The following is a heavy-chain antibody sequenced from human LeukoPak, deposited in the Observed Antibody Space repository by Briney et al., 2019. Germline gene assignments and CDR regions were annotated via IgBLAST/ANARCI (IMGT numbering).Heavy chain of an antibody. CDR1: GGTFSSYA. V-gene: IGHV1-69*13. J-gene: IGHJ4*02. CDR2: IIPIVGTA. Sequence: SVKVSCKASGGTFSSYAISWVRQDPGQGLEWMGGIIPIVGTANYAQKFQGRVTITADESTSTAYMGLSSLRSEDTAVYYCARPVDYYDSSGFGYWGQGTLVTVSS. CDR3: ARPVDYYDSSGFGY. D-gene: IGHD3-22*01.